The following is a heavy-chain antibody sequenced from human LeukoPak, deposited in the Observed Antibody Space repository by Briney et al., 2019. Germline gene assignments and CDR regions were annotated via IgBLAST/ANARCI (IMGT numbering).Heavy chain of an antibody. CDR3: ARVVTYCGGDCFIFDY. J-gene: IGHJ4*02. V-gene: IGHV1-69*06. Sequence: SVKVSCKASGGTFSSYGISWVRQAPGQGLEWMGRIIPIFGTANYAQKFQGRVTITADKSTSTAYMELSSLRSEDTAVYYCARVVTYCGGDCFIFDYWGQGTLVTVSS. CDR2: IIPIFGTA. CDR1: GGTFSSYG. D-gene: IGHD2-21*02.